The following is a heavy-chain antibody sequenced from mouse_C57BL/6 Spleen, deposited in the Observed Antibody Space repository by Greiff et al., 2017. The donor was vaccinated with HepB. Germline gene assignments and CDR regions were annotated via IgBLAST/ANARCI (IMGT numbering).Heavy chain of an antibody. CDR2: IDPSDSYT. J-gene: IGHJ1*03. CDR3: ARRTYYEGSRLGYFDV. Sequence: QVQLQQPGAELVMPGASVKLSCKASGYTFTSYWMHWVKQRPGQGLEWIGEIDPSDSYTNYNQKFKGKSTLTVDKSSSTAYMQLSSLTSEDSAVYYGARRTYYEGSRLGYFDVWGTGTTVTVSS. D-gene: IGHD1-1*01. CDR1: GYTFTSYW. V-gene: IGHV1-69*01.